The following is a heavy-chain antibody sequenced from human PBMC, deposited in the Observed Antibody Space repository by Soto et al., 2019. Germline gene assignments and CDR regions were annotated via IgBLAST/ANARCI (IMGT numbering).Heavy chain of an antibody. D-gene: IGHD6-19*01. CDR3: AKEGGWSLAVAGLFDY. CDR1: GSTFSSDD. V-gene: IGHV3-23*01. J-gene: IGHJ4*02. CDR2: ISDSGGST. Sequence: PGGSLRLSCVVSGSTFSSDDMSWVRQAPGRGLEWVSGISDSGGSTYYADSVKGRFTISGDNAKNTLYLQMKSLRVEDAALYYCAKEGGWSLAVAGLFDYWGPGTQVTV.